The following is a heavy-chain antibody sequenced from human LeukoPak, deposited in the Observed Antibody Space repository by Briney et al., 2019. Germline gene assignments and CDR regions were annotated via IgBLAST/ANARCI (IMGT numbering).Heavy chain of an antibody. Sequence: SVKVSCKASGYTFPSYFMHWVRQAPGQGLEWMGGIIPIFGTANYAQKFQGRVTITADESTSTAYMELSSLRSEDTAVYYCARALKYYYDSSGYPRIDIWGQGTMVTVSS. V-gene: IGHV1-69*13. CDR1: GYTFPSYF. CDR2: IIPIFGTA. CDR3: ARALKYYYDSSGYPRIDI. D-gene: IGHD3-22*01. J-gene: IGHJ3*02.